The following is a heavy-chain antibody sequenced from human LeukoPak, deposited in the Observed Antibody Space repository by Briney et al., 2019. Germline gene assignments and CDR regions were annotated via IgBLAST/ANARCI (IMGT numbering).Heavy chain of an antibody. D-gene: IGHD2-15*01. Sequence: ASVKVSCKASGYTFTSYGISWVRQAPGQGLEWMGWISAYNGNTNYAQKLQGRVTMTTDTSTSTAYMELRSLRSDDTAVYYCARGGWCSGGSCYLYNRFDPWGQGTLVTVSS. CDR2: ISAYNGNT. J-gene: IGHJ5*02. V-gene: IGHV1-18*01. CDR1: GYTFTSYG. CDR3: ARGGWCSGGSCYLYNRFDP.